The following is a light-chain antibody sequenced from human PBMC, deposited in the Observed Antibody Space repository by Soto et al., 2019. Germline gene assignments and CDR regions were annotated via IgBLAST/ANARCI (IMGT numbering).Light chain of an antibody. CDR2: DSS. V-gene: IGKV1-5*01. CDR3: QHYDSSSPWT. Sequence: DIQMTQSPSTLSESIGYRVTITCRASQSISYFLAWYQQKPGKAPNLLIYDSSSLESGTPSRFSGSGSGTQFTLTIDSRQPDDFATSYCQHYDSSSPWTFGQGTKV. J-gene: IGKJ1*01. CDR1: QSISYF.